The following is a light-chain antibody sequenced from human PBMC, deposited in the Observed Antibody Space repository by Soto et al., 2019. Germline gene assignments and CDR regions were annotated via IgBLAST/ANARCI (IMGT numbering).Light chain of an antibody. J-gene: IGLJ1*01. CDR1: SSDIGAYNH. CDR3: SSYTSSSALV. CDR2: EVS. Sequence: QSALTQPASVSGSPGQSITISCTGTSSDIGAYNHVSWYQQRPGKAPKLMIYEVSNRPSGVSNRFSGSKSGNTASLTISGLQAEDEGDYYCSSYTSSSALVFGTGNKVTVL. V-gene: IGLV2-14*03.